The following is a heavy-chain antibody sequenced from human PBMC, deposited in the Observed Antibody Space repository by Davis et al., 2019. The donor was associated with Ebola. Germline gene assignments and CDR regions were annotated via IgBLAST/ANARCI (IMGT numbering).Heavy chain of an antibody. CDR2: IYYSGNT. V-gene: IGHV4-39*01. CDR1: GGSISSNNYY. D-gene: IGHD5-18*01. Sequence: SETLSLTCSVSGGSISSNNYYWGWIRQSPGKGREWIGNIYYSGNTYYNPSLKSRVTISVDTSKSQFSLKLNSVTAADTAVYYCARGHSYGSMVYGMDVWGQGTTVTVSS. J-gene: IGHJ6*02. CDR3: ARGHSYGSMVYGMDV.